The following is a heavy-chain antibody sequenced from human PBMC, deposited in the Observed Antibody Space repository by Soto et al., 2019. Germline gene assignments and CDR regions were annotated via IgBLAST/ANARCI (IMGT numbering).Heavy chain of an antibody. CDR2: IYTDGRT. CDR3: ARGVTVGVTGPVY. D-gene: IGHD1-20*01. V-gene: IGHV3-53*01. CDR1: GFTVSSRY. J-gene: IGHJ4*02. Sequence: GGSLRLSCAASGFTVSSRYMSWVRQAPGKGLEWVSVIYTDGRTFYANSVKGRFTISRDNSKNTLYLQMDSLRAEDTAVYYCARGVTVGVTGPVYWGQGKLVTVSS.